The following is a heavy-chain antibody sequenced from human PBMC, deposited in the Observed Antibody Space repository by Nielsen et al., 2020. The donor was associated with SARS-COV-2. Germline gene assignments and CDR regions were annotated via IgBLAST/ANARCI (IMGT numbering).Heavy chain of an antibody. D-gene: IGHD6-13*01. CDR1: GVSIRSNFHY. CDR2: VYHGGDT. Sequence: PETLSLTCNVSGVSIRSNFHYWAWIRQPPGRGREWIGHVYHGGDTHYNPSLKSRVTISVDTSTNQFTLRLKSVTAADTAVYFCAREERHQQMATDYWGQGTLVTVSS. J-gene: IGHJ4*02. CDR3: AREERHQQMATDY. V-gene: IGHV4-39*06.